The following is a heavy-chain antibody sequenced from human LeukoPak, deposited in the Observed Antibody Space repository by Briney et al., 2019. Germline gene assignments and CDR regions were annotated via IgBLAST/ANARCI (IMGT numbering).Heavy chain of an antibody. Sequence: PSETLSLTCTVSGGSISSYYWSWIRQPPGKGLEWIGYIYYSGSTNYNPSLKSRVTISVDTSKNQFSLRPSSVTAADTAVYYCARGARYFDWLFSRWGQGTLVTVSS. CDR3: ARGARYFDWLFSR. V-gene: IGHV4-59*01. CDR2: IYYSGST. J-gene: IGHJ4*02. D-gene: IGHD3-9*01. CDR1: GGSISSYY.